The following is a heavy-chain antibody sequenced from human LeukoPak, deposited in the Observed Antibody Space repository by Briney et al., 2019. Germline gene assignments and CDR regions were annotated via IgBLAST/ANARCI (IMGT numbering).Heavy chain of an antibody. CDR3: AKRRMVRGKDDAFDI. CDR2: IDPSDSYT. Sequence: KCGESLQISCKGSGSSFTSYWISWVRQMPGKGLEWMGRIDPSDSYTNYSPSFQGHVTISADKSISTAHLQWSSLKASDTAMYYCAKRRMVRGKDDAFDIWGQGTMVTVSS. J-gene: IGHJ3*02. D-gene: IGHD3-10*01. CDR1: GSSFTSYW. V-gene: IGHV5-10-1*01.